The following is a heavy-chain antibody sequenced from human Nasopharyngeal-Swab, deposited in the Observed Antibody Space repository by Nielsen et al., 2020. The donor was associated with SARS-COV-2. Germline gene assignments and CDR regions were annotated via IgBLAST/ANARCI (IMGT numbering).Heavy chain of an antibody. CDR3: ARDGFGESPYYYYYGMDV. D-gene: IGHD3-10*01. Sequence: GESLKISCAASGFTFSNYSMNWVRQAPGKGLEWVSSISSSTSYIYYADSVKGRFTISRDNAKNSQYLQMNSLRAEDTAVYYCARDGFGESPYYYYYGMDVWGQGTTVTVSS. CDR2: ISSSTSYI. J-gene: IGHJ6*02. V-gene: IGHV3-21*01. CDR1: GFTFSNYS.